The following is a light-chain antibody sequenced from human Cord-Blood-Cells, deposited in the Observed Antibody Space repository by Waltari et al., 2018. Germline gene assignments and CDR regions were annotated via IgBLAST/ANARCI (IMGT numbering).Light chain of an antibody. J-gene: IGLJ2*01. V-gene: IGLV1-47*01. CDR1: SSNIGSNY. CDR3: AAWDDSLSGVV. Sequence: QSVLTQPPSASGTPGQRVTISCSGSSSNIGSNYVYWYQQPPGTAPKPLIYRNNQRPSGIPDRFSGSNSGTSASMAISGLRSEDEADYYCAAWDDSLSGVVFGGGTKLTVL. CDR2: RNN.